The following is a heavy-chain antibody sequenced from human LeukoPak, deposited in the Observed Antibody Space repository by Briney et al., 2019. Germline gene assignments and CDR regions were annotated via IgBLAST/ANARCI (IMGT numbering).Heavy chain of an antibody. D-gene: IGHD5-18*01. V-gene: IGHV1-2*02. CDR3: ARVGEYSYIDY. CDR1: GYTFTDYY. Sequence: GASVKVSCKASGYTFTDYYMHWVRQAPGQGLEWMGWINPNSGGTKYAQKFQGRVTMTRDTSISTAYMELSRLRSDDTAVYYCARVGEYSYIDYWGQGTLVTVSS. J-gene: IGHJ4*02. CDR2: INPNSGGT.